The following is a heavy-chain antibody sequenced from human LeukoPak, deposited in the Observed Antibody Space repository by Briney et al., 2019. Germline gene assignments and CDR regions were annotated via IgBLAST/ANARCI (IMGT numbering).Heavy chain of an antibody. J-gene: IGHJ4*02. Sequence: PGGSLRLSXAASGFTFSSYWMHWVRQAPGKGLVWVSRINSDGSSTSYADSVKGRFTISRDNAKNTLYLQMNSLRAEDTAVYYCARAYYDSSGYCDYWGQGTLVTVSS. CDR1: GFTFSSYW. D-gene: IGHD3-22*01. CDR2: INSDGSST. V-gene: IGHV3-74*01. CDR3: ARAYYDSSGYCDY.